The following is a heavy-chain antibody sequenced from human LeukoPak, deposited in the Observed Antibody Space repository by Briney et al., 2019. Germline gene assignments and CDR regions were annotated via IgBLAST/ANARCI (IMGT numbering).Heavy chain of an antibody. CDR3: ARALTDFWSGYSRDYYYYMDV. V-gene: IGHV1-69*05. CDR2: IIPIFGTA. CDR1: GGTFSSYA. D-gene: IGHD3-3*01. Sequence: SVKVSCKASGGTFSSYAISWVRQAPGQGLEWMGGIIPIFGTANYAQKFQGRVTITTDESTSTAYMELSSLRSEDTAVYYCARALTDFWSGYSRDYYYYMDVWAKGPRSPSP. J-gene: IGHJ6*03.